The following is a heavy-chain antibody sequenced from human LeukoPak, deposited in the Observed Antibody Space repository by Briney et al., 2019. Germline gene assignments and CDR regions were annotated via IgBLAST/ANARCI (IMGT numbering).Heavy chain of an antibody. CDR3: ARGYLGLQEYYFDY. CDR2: IYYSGST. V-gene: IGHV4-31*03. Sequence: PSQTLSLTCTVSGGPISSGGYYWSWIRQHPGKGLGWIGYIYYSGSTYYNPSLKSRVTISVDTSKNQFSLKLSSVTAADTAVYYCARGYLGLQEYYFDYWGQGTLVTVSS. D-gene: IGHD5-24*01. CDR1: GGPISSGGYY. J-gene: IGHJ4*02.